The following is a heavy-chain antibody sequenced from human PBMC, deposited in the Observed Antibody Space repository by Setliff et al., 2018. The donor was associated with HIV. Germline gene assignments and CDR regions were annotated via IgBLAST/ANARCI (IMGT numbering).Heavy chain of an antibody. CDR2: IKQDGSEK. CDR3: ARNLRNRQLGGGWFDP. V-gene: IGHV3-7*01. J-gene: IGHJ5*02. CDR1: RFTFSSYW. Sequence: QPGGSLRLSCAASRFTFSSYWMSWVRQAPGKGLEWVANIKQDGSEKYYVDSVKGRFTISRDNAKNSLYLQMNSLRAEDTAVYYCARNLRNRQLGGGWFDPWGQGTLVTVSS. D-gene: IGHD6-13*01.